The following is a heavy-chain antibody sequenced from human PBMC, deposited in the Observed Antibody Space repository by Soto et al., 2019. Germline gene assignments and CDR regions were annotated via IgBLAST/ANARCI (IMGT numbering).Heavy chain of an antibody. CDR1: GFTFGDYA. Sequence: GGSLRLSCTASGFTFGDYAMSWFRQAPGKGLEWVGFIRSKAYGGTTEYAASVKGRFTISRDDSKSIAYLQMNSLKTEDTAVYYCTRVPMVRGVTDTNFDYWGQGTLVTVSS. V-gene: IGHV3-49*03. CDR2: IRSKAYGGTT. J-gene: IGHJ4*02. D-gene: IGHD3-10*01. CDR3: TRVPMVRGVTDTNFDY.